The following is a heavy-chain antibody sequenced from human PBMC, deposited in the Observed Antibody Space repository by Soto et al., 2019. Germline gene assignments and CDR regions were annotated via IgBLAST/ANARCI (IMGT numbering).Heavy chain of an antibody. CDR2: INVGDGNT. V-gene: IGHV1-3*01. D-gene: IGHD3-10*01. CDR1: GYSFINYA. J-gene: IGHJ4*02. CDR3: ARGDGRLLWVGE. Sequence: QVQLVQSGAEVKKPGASVKVSCKASGYSFINYAMHWVRQAPGQRLEWMGWINVGDGNTKYSHKLQGRVTITRDTSASTAYMELSSLRSEDTALYYCARGDGRLLWVGEWGQGTLVTVSS.